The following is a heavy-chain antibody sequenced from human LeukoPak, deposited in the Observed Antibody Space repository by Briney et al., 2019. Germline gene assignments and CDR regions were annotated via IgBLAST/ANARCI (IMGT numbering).Heavy chain of an antibody. CDR1: GGSFSGYY. D-gene: IGHD1-7*01. V-gene: IGHV4-34*01. CDR2: INHSGGT. Sequence: SETLSLTCAVYGGSFSGYYWNWIRQPPGKGLEWIGEINHSGGTNYNPSLKSRVTISIDTSKNQFSLKLSSVTAADMAVYYCARGGQGLGTWGQGALVTVSS. J-gene: IGHJ4*02. CDR3: ARGGQGLGT.